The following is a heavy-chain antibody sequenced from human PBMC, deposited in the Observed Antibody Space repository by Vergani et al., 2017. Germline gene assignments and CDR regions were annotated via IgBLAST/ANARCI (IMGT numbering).Heavy chain of an antibody. Sequence: EVQLLESGGGLVQPGGSLRLSCAASGFTFSSYDMHWVRQATGKGLEWVSAIGTAGDTYYPGSVKGRFTISRENAKNSLYLQMNSLRAGDTAVYYCARGGSYFSAFDIWGQGTMVTVSS. V-gene: IGHV3-13*01. D-gene: IGHD1-26*01. CDR1: GFTFSSYD. CDR3: ARGGSYFSAFDI. CDR2: IGTAGDT. J-gene: IGHJ3*02.